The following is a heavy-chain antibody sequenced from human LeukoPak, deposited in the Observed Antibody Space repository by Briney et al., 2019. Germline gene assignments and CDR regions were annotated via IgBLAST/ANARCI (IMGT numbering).Heavy chain of an antibody. J-gene: IGHJ4*02. CDR1: GGSFSDYY. D-gene: IGHD3-22*01. V-gene: IGHV4-30-4*01. CDR2: IYYSGST. Sequence: SETLSLTCAVYGGSFSDYYWSWIRQPPGEGLEWIGYIYYSGSTYYNPSLKSRVTISVDTSKNQFSLKLSSVTAADTAVYYCASSPAGDYYDRNYFDYWGQGTLVTVSS. CDR3: ASSPAGDYYDRNYFDY.